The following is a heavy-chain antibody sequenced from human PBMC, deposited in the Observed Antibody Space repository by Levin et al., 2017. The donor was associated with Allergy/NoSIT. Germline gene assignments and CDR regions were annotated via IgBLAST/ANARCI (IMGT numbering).Heavy chain of an antibody. J-gene: IGHJ3*02. Sequence: PGGSLRLSCTVSGGSISNSNYYWGWVRQPPGTGLEWIGSIHSSGSTYYNPSLKSRVTISGDTSKNQFSLKLSSVTAADTAVYYCARGSDNSGYIIDAFDIWGQGTMVTVSS. CDR2: IHSSGST. D-gene: IGHD3-22*01. CDR1: GGSISNSNYY. V-gene: IGHV4-39*07. CDR3: ARGSDNSGYIIDAFDI.